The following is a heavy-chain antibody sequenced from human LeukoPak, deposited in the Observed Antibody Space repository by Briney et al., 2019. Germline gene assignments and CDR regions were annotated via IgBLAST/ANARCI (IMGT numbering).Heavy chain of an antibody. Sequence: SETLSLTCTVSGGSISSSSYYWGWIRQPPGKGLEWIGSIYYSGSTYYNPSLKSRVTISVDTSKNQFSLKLSSVTAADTAVYYCARGGIATFFYYWGQGTLVTVSS. CDR2: IYYSGST. J-gene: IGHJ4*02. D-gene: IGHD6-13*01. CDR3: ARGGIATFFYY. CDR1: GGSISSSSYY. V-gene: IGHV4-39*01.